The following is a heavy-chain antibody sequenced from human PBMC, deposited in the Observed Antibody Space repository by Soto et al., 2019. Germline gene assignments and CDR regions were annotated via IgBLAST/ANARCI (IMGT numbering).Heavy chain of an antibody. CDR2: IYYGGST. CDR3: ATSEYSSLSVNRFDP. D-gene: IGHD6-19*01. Sequence: SETLSLTSTVSAGSISSANYYWSWIRQPPGKGLEWIGYIYYGGSTYYNPSLRSRVTISLDTPKNQFSLRLRSVTAADMAVYYCATSEYSSLSVNRFDPWVQGALVTVSS. J-gene: IGHJ5*02. CDR1: AGSISSANYY. V-gene: IGHV4-30-4*01.